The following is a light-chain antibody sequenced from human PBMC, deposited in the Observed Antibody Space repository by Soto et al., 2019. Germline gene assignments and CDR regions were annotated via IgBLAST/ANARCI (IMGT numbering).Light chain of an antibody. CDR2: GNT. Sequence: QSVLTQPPSVSGAPGQRVTISCTGSSSNIVAIYDVHWYQQLPGTAPKLLIYGNTNRPSGVLDRFSGSKSGTSASLAITGLQAEDEADYYCQSYDSSLSGWVFGGGTKVTVL. CDR1: SSNIVAIYD. CDR3: QSYDSSLSGWV. J-gene: IGLJ3*02. V-gene: IGLV1-40*01.